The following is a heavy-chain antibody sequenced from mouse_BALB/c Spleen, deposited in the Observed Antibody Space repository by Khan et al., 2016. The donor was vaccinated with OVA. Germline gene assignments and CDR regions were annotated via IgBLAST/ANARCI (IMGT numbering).Heavy chain of an antibody. CDR2: ISPGSGDT. D-gene: IGHD1-2*01. J-gene: IGHJ3*01. V-gene: IGHV1-77*01. Sequence: VQLQESGTELARPGASVNLSCKASGYTFTDFYINWVKQRSGQGLEWIGEISPGSGDTYYNEKFKGQATLTADKSSSTAYMQLSSLTSEASAVYFGARRNYFGYTFAYWGQGTLVTVSA. CDR3: ARRNYFGYTFAY. CDR1: GYTFTDFY.